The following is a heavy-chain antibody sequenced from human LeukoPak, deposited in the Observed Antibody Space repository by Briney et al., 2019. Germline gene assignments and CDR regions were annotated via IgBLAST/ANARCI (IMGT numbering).Heavy chain of an antibody. V-gene: IGHV3-30*04. D-gene: IGHD3-22*01. CDR2: ISYDGSNK. J-gene: IGHJ4*02. Sequence: PGGSLRLSCAASGFTFSSYAMHWVRQTPGKGLEWVAVISYDGSNKYYADSVKGRFTISRDNSKNTLYLQMNSLRAEDTAVYYCAKDLIRTDSSGYYAFDYWGQGTLVTVSS. CDR1: GFTFSSYA. CDR3: AKDLIRTDSSGYYAFDY.